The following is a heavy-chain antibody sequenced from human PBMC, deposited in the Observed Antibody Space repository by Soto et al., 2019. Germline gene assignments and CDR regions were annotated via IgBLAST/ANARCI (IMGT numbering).Heavy chain of an antibody. CDR2: INHSGRT. CDR1: GGSFSGYY. CDR3: ARLRAAGLSQIIAAAGSRYYYYYGMDV. J-gene: IGHJ6*02. D-gene: IGHD6-13*01. Sequence: SETLSLTCAVYGGSFSGYYWSWIRQPPGKGLEWIGEINHSGRTYYNPSLKSRVTISVDTSKNQFSLKLSSVTAADTAVYYCARLRAAGLSQIIAAAGSRYYYYYGMDVWGQGTTVTVSS. V-gene: IGHV4-34*01.